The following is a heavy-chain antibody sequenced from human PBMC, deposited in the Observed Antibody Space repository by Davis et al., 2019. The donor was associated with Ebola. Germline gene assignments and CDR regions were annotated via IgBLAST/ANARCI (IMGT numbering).Heavy chain of an antibody. CDR1: GGTFSSYA. Sequence: SVKVSCKASGGTFSSYAISWVRQAPGQGLEWMGGIIPIFGTANYAQKFQGRVTITADKSTSTAYMELSSLRSEDTAVYYCARQMGANEEAFDIWGQGTMVTVSS. V-gene: IGHV1-69*06. CDR3: ARQMGANEEAFDI. CDR2: IIPIFGTA. J-gene: IGHJ3*02. D-gene: IGHD1-26*01.